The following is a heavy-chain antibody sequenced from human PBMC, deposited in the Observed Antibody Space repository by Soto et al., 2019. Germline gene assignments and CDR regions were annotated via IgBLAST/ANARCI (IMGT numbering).Heavy chain of an antibody. D-gene: IGHD3-22*01. V-gene: IGHV1-8*01. CDR2: MNPNSGNT. CDR1: GYTFTSYD. J-gene: IGHJ4*02. Sequence: ASVKVSCKASGYTFTSYDMNWVRQATGQGLEWMGWMNPNSGNTGYAQKFQGRVTMTRNTSISTAYMELSSLRSEDTAVYYCARVGYYYDSSGYYLSFDYWGQGTLVTVSS. CDR3: ARVGYYYDSSGYYLSFDY.